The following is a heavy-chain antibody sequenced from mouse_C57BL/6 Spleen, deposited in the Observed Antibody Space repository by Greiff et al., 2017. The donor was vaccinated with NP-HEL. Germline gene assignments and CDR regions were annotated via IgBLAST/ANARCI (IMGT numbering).Heavy chain of an antibody. Sequence: VQLQQSGPELVKPGASVKMSCKASGYTFTDYNMHWVKQSPEKSLEWIGYIKPNIGGTSYNQKFKGEATLTVNKSSSTAYMELRRLTSEDSAVYYCARNAYDYGGMDDWGQGTSVTVSS. CDR2: IKPNIGGT. CDR1: GYTFTDYN. CDR3: ARNAYDYGGMDD. V-gene: IGHV1-22*01. J-gene: IGHJ4*01.